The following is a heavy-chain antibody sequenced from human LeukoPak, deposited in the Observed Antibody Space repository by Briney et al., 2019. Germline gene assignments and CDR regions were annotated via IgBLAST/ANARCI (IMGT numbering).Heavy chain of an antibody. Sequence: SETLSLTCTVSGGSISSYYWSWIRQPAGKGLEWIGRIYTSGSTNYNPSLKSRVTMSVDTSKNQFSLKLSSVTAADTAVYYCAKGDDSSGYYPFDYWGQGTLVTVSS. CDR3: AKGDDSSGYYPFDY. J-gene: IGHJ4*02. CDR1: GGSISSYY. V-gene: IGHV4-4*07. D-gene: IGHD3-22*01. CDR2: IYTSGST.